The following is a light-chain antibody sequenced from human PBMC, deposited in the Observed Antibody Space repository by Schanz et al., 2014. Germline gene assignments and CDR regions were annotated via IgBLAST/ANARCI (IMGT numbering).Light chain of an antibody. V-gene: IGLV2-14*03. Sequence: QSALTQPASVSGSPGQSITISCTGTSSDIGSYNYVSWYQQLPGKAPKLMLYDVSDRPSGVSNRFSGSKSGNTASLTISGLQAEDEADYYCTSYTSSSTRVFGGGTKLTVL. CDR3: TSYTSSSTRV. CDR1: SSDIGSYNY. CDR2: DVS. J-gene: IGLJ3*02.